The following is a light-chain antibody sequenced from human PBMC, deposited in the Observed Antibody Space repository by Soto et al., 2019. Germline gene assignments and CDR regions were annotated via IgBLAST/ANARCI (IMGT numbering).Light chain of an antibody. CDR1: QTISSW. J-gene: IGKJ1*01. CDR2: KAS. Sequence: DIQMTQSPSTLSGSVGDSVTITCRASQTISSWLAWYKQKPGKAPKLLIYKASTLKSGVPSRLSGSGSGTEFTLTISSLQPDDFATYYCQHYNSYSWAFGQGTKVDIK. V-gene: IGKV1-5*03. CDR3: QHYNSYSWA.